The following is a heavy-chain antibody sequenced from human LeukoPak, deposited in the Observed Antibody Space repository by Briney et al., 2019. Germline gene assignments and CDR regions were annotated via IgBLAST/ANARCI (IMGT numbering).Heavy chain of an antibody. Sequence: GGSLRLSCAASGFIFSHYGMHWVRQAPGKGLEWVADIWSDATNRFYAPSVKGRFTISRDNFQNTVFLEMNSLRVEDTAIYYCARDAQRGFDYSNSLRYWGHGTLVTVSS. CDR2: IWSDATNR. V-gene: IGHV3-30*12. D-gene: IGHD4-11*01. CDR1: GFIFSHYG. J-gene: IGHJ4*01. CDR3: ARDAQRGFDYSNSLRY.